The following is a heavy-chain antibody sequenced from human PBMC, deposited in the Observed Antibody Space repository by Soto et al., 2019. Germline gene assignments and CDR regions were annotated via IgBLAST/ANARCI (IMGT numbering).Heavy chain of an antibody. J-gene: IGHJ6*02. CDR3: ARGNYGEGEDYYGMDV. CDR1: GYTFTSYY. V-gene: IGHV1-46*01. CDR2: INPSGGST. Sequence: QVQLVQSGAEVKKPGASVKVSCKASGYTFTSYYMHWVRQAPGQGLEWMGIINPSGGSTSYAQKFQGRVTMTRDTSTSTVYMELSSLRSEDTAVYYCARGNYGEGEDYYGMDVWGQGTTVTVSS. D-gene: IGHD4-17*01.